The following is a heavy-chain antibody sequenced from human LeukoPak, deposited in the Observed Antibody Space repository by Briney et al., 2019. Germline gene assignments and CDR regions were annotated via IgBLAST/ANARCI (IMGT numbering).Heavy chain of an antibody. Sequence: PSQTLSLTCTVSGGSISSGDYYWSWIRQPPGKGLEWIGEINHSGSTNYNPSLKSRVTISVDTSKNQFSLKLSSVTAADTAVYYRARSSRFSRGMDVWGQGTTVTVSS. CDR2: INHSGST. CDR3: ARSSRFSRGMDV. D-gene: IGHD2-2*01. CDR1: GGSISSGDYY. V-gene: IGHV4-30-4*01. J-gene: IGHJ6*02.